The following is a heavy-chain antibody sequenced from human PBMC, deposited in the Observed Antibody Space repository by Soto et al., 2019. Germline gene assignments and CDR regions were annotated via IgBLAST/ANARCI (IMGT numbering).Heavy chain of an antibody. J-gene: IGHJ6*02. CDR2: IWYDGSNK. CDR1: GFTFSSYG. D-gene: IGHD1-26*01. Sequence: QVPLVESGGGVVQPGRSLRLSCAASGFTFSSYGMHWVRQAPGKGLEWVAVIWYDGSNKYYADSVKGRFTISRDNSKNTLDLQMNSLRAEDTAVYYCARDLGSYYGGGYYYGMDVWGQGTTVTVSS. V-gene: IGHV3-33*01. CDR3: ARDLGSYYGGGYYYGMDV.